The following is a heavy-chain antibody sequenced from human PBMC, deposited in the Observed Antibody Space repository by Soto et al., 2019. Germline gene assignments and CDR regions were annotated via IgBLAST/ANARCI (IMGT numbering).Heavy chain of an antibody. V-gene: IGHV1-46*01. D-gene: IGHD3-22*01. CDR3: GRGGRIYYYDSSGYPEKKFDY. J-gene: IGHJ4*02. CDR1: GYTFTSYY. Sequence: ASVKVSCKAPGYTFTSYYMHWVRQAPGQGLEWKGIINPSGGSTSYAQKFQGRVTMTRDTSTSTVYMELSSLRSEDTAVYYCGRGGRIYYYDSSGYPEKKFDYWGQGTLVTVSS. CDR2: INPSGGST.